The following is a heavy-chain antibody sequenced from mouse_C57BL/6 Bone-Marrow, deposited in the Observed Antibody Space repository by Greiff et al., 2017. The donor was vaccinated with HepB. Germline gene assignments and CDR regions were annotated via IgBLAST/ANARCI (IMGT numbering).Heavy chain of an antibody. V-gene: IGHV5-17*01. CDR1: GFNFSDYG. CDR3: ARRGCYGNSYVWYFDV. Sequence: EVQLVESGGGLVKPGGSLKLSCAASGFNFSDYGMHWVRQAPEKGLEWVAYISSGSSTIYYADTVKGRYTISRDNANNTLFLQKTSLRSEDTAMYYCARRGCYGNSYVWYFDVWGTVTTVTVSS. J-gene: IGHJ1*03. D-gene: IGHD1-1*01. CDR2: ISSGSSTI.